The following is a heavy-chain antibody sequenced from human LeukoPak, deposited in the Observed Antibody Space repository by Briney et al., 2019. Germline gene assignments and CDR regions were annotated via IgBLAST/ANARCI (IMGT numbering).Heavy chain of an antibody. Sequence: GGSLRLSCAASGFTFDNYAIHWVRQAPGKGLEWVSLISGDGGSTYYADSVKGRFTISRDKSKNTVYLQMNSLRAEDTAVYYCARDNDLNSRYSQFDYWGQGTLVTVSS. J-gene: IGHJ4*02. CDR3: ARDNDLNSRYSQFDY. CDR2: ISGDGGST. CDR1: GFTFDNYA. V-gene: IGHV3-43*02. D-gene: IGHD2/OR15-2a*01.